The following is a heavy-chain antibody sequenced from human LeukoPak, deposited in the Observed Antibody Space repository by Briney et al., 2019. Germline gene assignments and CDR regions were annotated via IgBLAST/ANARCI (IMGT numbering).Heavy chain of an antibody. D-gene: IGHD3-10*01. Sequence: ASVKVSCKASGYTFTSYGISWVRQAPGQGLEWMGWISAYNGNTNYAQKFQGRVTITTDESTSTAYMELSSLRSEDTAVYYCARAKGWFGELLYYMDVWGKGTTVTVSS. J-gene: IGHJ6*03. V-gene: IGHV1-18*01. CDR1: GYTFTSYG. CDR3: ARAKGWFGELLYYMDV. CDR2: ISAYNGNT.